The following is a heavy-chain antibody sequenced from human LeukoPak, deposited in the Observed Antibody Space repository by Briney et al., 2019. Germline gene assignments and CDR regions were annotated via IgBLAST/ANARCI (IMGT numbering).Heavy chain of an antibody. CDR1: GFTFGDYA. D-gene: IGHD6-19*01. V-gene: IGHV3-49*03. J-gene: IGHJ5*02. CDR2: IRSKAYGGTT. CDR3: TRTNSGWFFWFDP. Sequence: GGSLRLSCTASGFTFGDYAMSWFRQAPGKGLEWVGFIRSKAYGGTTEFAASVKGRFTISRDDSKSIAYLQMNSLKTEDTAVYYCTRTNSGWFFWFDPWGQGTLVTVSS.